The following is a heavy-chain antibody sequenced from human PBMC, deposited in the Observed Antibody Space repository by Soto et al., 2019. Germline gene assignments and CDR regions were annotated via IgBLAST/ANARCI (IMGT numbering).Heavy chain of an antibody. V-gene: IGHV1-18*01. CDR1: GYTFTSYG. J-gene: IGHJ4*02. CDR2: ISAYNGNT. D-gene: IGHD2-2*01. CDR3: ARDCSSTSCPDY. Sequence: ASVKVSCKASGYTFTSYGISWVRQAPGQGLEWMGWISAYNGNTNYAQKLQGRVTTTTDTSTSTAYMELRSLRSDDTAVYYCARDCSSTSCPDYWGQGTLVTVSS.